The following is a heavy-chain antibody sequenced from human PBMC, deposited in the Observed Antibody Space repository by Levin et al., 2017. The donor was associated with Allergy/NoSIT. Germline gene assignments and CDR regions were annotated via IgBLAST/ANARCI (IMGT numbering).Heavy chain of an antibody. Sequence: SETLSLTCAVSGDSITNNRWWGWIRQPPGKGLEWIGYIYHSGSTYYNPSLKDRVTMSVDTSKNQLSLKLRSVTAVDTAVYYCARGGIVPADPLFDFWGQGTLVTVSS. V-gene: IGHV4-28*03. D-gene: IGHD2-2*01. CDR1: GDSITNNRW. CDR3: ARGGIVPADPLFDF. CDR2: IYHSGST. J-gene: IGHJ4*02.